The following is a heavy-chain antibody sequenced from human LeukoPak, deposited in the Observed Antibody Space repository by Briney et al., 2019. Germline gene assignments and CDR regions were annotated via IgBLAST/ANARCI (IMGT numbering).Heavy chain of an antibody. Sequence: ASVKVSCKASGYTFTSYYMHWVRQAPGQGLEWMGIINPSGGSTSYAQKLRGRVTMTRDTSTSTVYMELSSLRSEDTAVYYCARVWSGWYDYWGQGTLVTVSS. J-gene: IGHJ4*02. V-gene: IGHV1-46*01. CDR1: GYTFTSYY. CDR2: INPSGGST. D-gene: IGHD6-19*01. CDR3: ARVWSGWYDY.